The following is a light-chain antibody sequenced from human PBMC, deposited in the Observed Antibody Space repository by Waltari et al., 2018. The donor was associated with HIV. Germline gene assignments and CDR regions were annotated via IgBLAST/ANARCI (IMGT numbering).Light chain of an antibody. CDR3: QQYGTSPHT. J-gene: IGKJ2*01. CDR1: QIVRRDY. CDR2: GAS. V-gene: IGKV3-20*01. Sequence: IVLTPSPGTLSLSPGERATLSCRASQIVRRDYLAWYLQKPGQAPRLLISGASRRATGIPDRFSASGFATDFTLNISRLQPEDCAVYFCQQYGTSPHTFGQGTTLDI.